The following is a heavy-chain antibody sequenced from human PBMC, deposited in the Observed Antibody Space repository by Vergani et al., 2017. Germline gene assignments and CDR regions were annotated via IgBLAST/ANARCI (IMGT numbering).Heavy chain of an antibody. Sequence: EVQPVESGGGLVQPGGSLRLSCAASGFTFSSYWMSWVRQAPGKGLEWVANIKQDGSEKYYVDSVKGRFTISRDNAKNSLYLQMNSLRAEDTAVYYCARVPITMVRGVINYYYYYMDVWGKGP. D-gene: IGHD3-10*01. J-gene: IGHJ6*03. V-gene: IGHV3-7*01. CDR2: IKQDGSEK. CDR3: ARVPITMVRGVINYYYYYMDV. CDR1: GFTFSSYW.